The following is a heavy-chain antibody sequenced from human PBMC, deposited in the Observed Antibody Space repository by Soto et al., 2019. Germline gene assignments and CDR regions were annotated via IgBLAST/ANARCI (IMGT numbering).Heavy chain of an antibody. CDR1: GFTFSSYS. J-gene: IGHJ4*02. CDR3: ARDRQTDVLRFLEWLLPLDY. V-gene: IGHV3-21*01. CDR2: ISSSSSYI. Sequence: PGGSLSLSCAASGFTFSSYSMNWVRQAPGKGLEWVSSISSSSSYIYYADSVKGRFTISRDNAKNSLYLQMNSLRAEDTAVYYCARDRQTDVLRFLEWLLPLDYWGQGTLVTVS. D-gene: IGHD3-3*01.